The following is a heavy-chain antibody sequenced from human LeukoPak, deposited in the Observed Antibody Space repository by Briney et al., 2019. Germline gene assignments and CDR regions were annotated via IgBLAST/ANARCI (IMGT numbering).Heavy chain of an antibody. CDR3: ARHWSHSVAQFGRYYWFDP. CDR2: VDTSGRT. D-gene: IGHD2-15*01. V-gene: IGHV4-4*07. Sequence: SESLSLTCTVSGGSISGYYWSWIRQPAGKGLEWIGPVDTSGRTNYNSSLMSRVTMSVDTSKNQFSLRLTSVTAADTAVYYCARHWSHSVAQFGRYYWFDPWGQGTLVTVSS. CDR1: GGSISGYY. J-gene: IGHJ5*02.